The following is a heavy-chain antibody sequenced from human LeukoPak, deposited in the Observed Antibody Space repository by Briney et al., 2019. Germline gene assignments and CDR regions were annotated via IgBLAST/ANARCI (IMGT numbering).Heavy chain of an antibody. CDR2: IYYSGST. D-gene: IGHD6-13*01. Sequence: PSETLSLTCTVSGGSISSYYWSWIRQPPGKGLEWIGYIYYSGSTNYNPSLKSRVTISVDTSKNQFSLKLSSVTAADTAVYYCARRSRSWYETQEYYFDYWGQGTLVTVSS. CDR3: ARRSRSWYETQEYYFDY. CDR1: GGSISSYY. J-gene: IGHJ4*02. V-gene: IGHV4-59*01.